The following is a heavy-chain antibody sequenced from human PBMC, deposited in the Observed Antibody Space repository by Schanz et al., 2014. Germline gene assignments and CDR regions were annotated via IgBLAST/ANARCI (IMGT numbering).Heavy chain of an antibody. J-gene: IGHJ4*02. CDR3: ARANYRRKINFDY. CDR2: IWYDENNK. CDR1: GFTFSSYG. Sequence: QVQLVESGGGVVQFGRSLRLSCVASGFTFSSYGMHWVRQAPGKGLEWVAVIWYDENNKYYADSVKGRFTMSRDNSKSTLYLQMNSLRAADRAVYYCARANYRRKINFDYWGRGTLVTVSS. D-gene: IGHD3-10*01. V-gene: IGHV3-33*01.